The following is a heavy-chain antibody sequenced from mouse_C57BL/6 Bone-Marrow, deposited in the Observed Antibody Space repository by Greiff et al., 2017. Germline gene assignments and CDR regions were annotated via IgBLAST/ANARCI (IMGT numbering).Heavy chain of an antibody. V-gene: IGHV1-69*01. J-gene: IGHJ2*01. CDR3: ARESNWDYFDY. CDR2: LDPSDSYT. Sequence: VQLQQPGAELVMPGASVKLSCKASGYTFTSYWMHWVKQRPGQGLEWIGELDPSDSYTNYNQKFKGKSTLTVDKSSSTAYMQLSSLTTEDSAVYYCARESNWDYFDYWGKGTTLTVSS. CDR1: GYTFTSYW. D-gene: IGHD4-1*01.